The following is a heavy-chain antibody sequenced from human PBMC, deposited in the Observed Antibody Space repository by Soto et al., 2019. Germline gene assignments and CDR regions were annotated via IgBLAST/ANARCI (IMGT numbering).Heavy chain of an antibody. Sequence: EVQLVQSGAEVKKPGESLKISCKGSGYSFTSYWIGWVRQMPGKGLEWMGIIYPGDSDTRYSPSFQGQVTISADKSISTAYLQWSSLKASDTAMYYCARRNYGGNSDYYYYGMDVWGQGTTVTVSS. V-gene: IGHV5-51*01. CDR2: IYPGDSDT. D-gene: IGHD4-17*01. CDR3: ARRNYGGNSDYYYYGMDV. J-gene: IGHJ6*02. CDR1: GYSFTSYW.